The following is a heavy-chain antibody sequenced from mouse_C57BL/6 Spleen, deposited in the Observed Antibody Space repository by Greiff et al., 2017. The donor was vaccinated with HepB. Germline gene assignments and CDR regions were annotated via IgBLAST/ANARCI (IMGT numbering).Heavy chain of an antibody. CDR3: ATERGRARYDDDPWCAY. CDR1: GFTFSSYA. V-gene: IGHV5-4*03. D-gene: IGHD2-4*01. Sequence: EVKLMESGGGLVKPGGSLKLSCAASGFTFSSYAMSWVRQTPEKRLEWVAIISDGGSYTYYPDNVKGRFTITRHNAKNDLYLQMSDLKSEDTAMYYCATERGRARYDDDPWCAYWGQGTLVTVSA. CDR2: ISDGGSYT. J-gene: IGHJ3*01.